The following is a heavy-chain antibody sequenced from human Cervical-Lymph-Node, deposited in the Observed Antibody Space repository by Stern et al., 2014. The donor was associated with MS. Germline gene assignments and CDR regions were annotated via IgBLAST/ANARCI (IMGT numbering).Heavy chain of an antibody. Sequence: ESGPALVKPTQTLTLTCTFSGFSLNTPGMCVSWIRQPPGKALEWLARLEWGDDKYYSTSLKTRLTVSKDTSKNQVVLRMTNMDPVDTATYYCARLEVPTSPGFHYYYYAMDVWGQGTTVTVSS. D-gene: IGHD2-2*01. CDR1: GFSLNTPGMC. V-gene: IGHV2-70*11. CDR3: ARLEVPTSPGFHYYYYAMDV. J-gene: IGHJ6*02. CDR2: LEWGDDK.